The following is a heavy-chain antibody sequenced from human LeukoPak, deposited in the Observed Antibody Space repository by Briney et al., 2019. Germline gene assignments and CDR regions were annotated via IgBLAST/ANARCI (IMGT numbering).Heavy chain of an antibody. CDR1: GGSISSYY. V-gene: IGHV4-59*08. CDR2: IYYSGST. D-gene: IGHD1-26*01. J-gene: IGHJ4*02. Sequence: SETLSLTCTVSGGSISSYYWSWIRQPPGKGLEWIGYIYYSGSTNYNPSLKSRVTISVDTSKNQFSLKLSSVTAADTAVYYCARRATAYYFDYRGQGTLVTVSS. CDR3: ARRATAYYFDY.